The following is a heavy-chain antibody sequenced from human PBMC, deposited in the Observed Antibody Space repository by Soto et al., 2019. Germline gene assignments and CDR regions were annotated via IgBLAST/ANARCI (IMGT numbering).Heavy chain of an antibody. Sequence: GGSLRLSCAASGFTFSSYAMSWVRQAPGKGLEWVSAISGSGGSTYYADSVKGRFTISRDNSKNTLYLQMNSLRAEDTAVYYCAKEHGDYEYYYYGMDVWGQGTTVTVSS. V-gene: IGHV3-23*01. CDR1: GFTFSSYA. J-gene: IGHJ6*02. CDR2: ISGSGGST. CDR3: AKEHGDYEYYYYGMDV. D-gene: IGHD4-17*01.